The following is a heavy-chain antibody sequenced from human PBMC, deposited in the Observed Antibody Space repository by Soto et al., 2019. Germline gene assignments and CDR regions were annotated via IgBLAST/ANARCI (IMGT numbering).Heavy chain of an antibody. Sequence: QVQLVESGGGLVKPGGSLRLSCAASGFTFSDYYMSWIRQAPGKGLEWVSYISRSGRNIYYADSVKGRFTISRDNAKNSLYLQMNSQRVEDTAVYYCARQRENSGWSPIDNWGQGTLVTVSS. CDR1: GFTFSDYY. D-gene: IGHD6-19*01. V-gene: IGHV3-11*01. J-gene: IGHJ4*02. CDR2: ISRSGRNI. CDR3: ARQRENSGWSPIDN.